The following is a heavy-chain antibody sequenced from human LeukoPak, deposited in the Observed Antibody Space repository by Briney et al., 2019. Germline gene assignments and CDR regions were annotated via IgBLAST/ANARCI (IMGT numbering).Heavy chain of an antibody. CDR2: INPNSGGT. Sequence: GASVKVSCKASGYTFTSYYMHWVRQAPGQGLEWMGWINPNSGGTNYAQKFQGRVTMTRDTSISTAYMELSRLRSDDTAVYYCARESYDILTGYSFNWFDPWGQGTLVTVSS. V-gene: IGHV1-2*02. CDR1: GYTFTSYY. J-gene: IGHJ5*02. D-gene: IGHD3-9*01. CDR3: ARESYDILTGYSFNWFDP.